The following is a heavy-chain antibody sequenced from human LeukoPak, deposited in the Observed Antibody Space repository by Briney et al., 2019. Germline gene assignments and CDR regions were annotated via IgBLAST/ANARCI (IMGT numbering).Heavy chain of an antibody. Sequence: PGGSLRLSCAASGFTFSSYSMNWVRQAPGKGLEWVSYISSSSSTIYYADSVKGRFTISRDNAKNSLYLQMNSLRAEDTAVYYCARENVYYGSGSYYRTNWFDPWGQGTLVTVSS. J-gene: IGHJ5*02. CDR3: ARENVYYGSGSYYRTNWFDP. CDR2: ISSSSSTI. V-gene: IGHV3-48*01. CDR1: GFTFSSYS. D-gene: IGHD3-10*01.